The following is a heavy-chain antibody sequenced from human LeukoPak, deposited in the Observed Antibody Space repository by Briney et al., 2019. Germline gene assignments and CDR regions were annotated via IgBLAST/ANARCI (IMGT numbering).Heavy chain of an antibody. CDR3: ARHRYYDFWSGYGTFDY. CDR2: IYYSGSA. J-gene: IGHJ4*02. CDR1: GGSISSYY. Sequence: SETLSLTCTASGGSISSYYWSWIRQPPGKGLEWIGYIYYSGSANYNPSLKSRVTISVDTSKNQFSLKLSSVTAADTAVYYCARHRYYDFWSGYGTFDYWGQGTLVTVSS. V-gene: IGHV4-59*08. D-gene: IGHD3-3*01.